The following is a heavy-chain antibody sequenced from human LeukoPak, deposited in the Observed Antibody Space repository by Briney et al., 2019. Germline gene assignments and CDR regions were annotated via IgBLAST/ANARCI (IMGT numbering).Heavy chain of an antibody. Sequence: GGSLRLSCAASGFTFSSYSMNWVRQAPGKGLEWVSSISSSSSHIYYADSVKGRFTISRDNAKNSLYLQMNSLRAEDTAVYYCARAQSVAGPVDYWGQGTLVTVSS. CDR2: ISSSSSHI. D-gene: IGHD6-19*01. J-gene: IGHJ4*02. CDR3: ARAQSVAGPVDY. CDR1: GFTFSSYS. V-gene: IGHV3-21*01.